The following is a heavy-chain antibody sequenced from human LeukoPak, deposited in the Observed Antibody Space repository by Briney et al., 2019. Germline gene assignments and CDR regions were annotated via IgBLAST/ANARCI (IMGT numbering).Heavy chain of an antibody. CDR1: GGSFSGYY. J-gene: IGHJ4*02. CDR2: INHSGST. V-gene: IGHV4-34*01. CDR3: ARMGLVDTAMGIFDY. Sequence: SETLSLTCAVYGGSFSGYYWSWIRQPPGKGLEWIGEINHSGSTNYNPSLKSRVTISVGTSENQFSLKLSSVTAADTAVYYCARMGLVDTAMGIFDYWGQGTLVTVSS. D-gene: IGHD5-18*01.